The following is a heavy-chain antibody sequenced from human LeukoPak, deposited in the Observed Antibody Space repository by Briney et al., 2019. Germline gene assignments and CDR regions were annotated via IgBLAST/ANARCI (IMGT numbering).Heavy chain of an antibody. D-gene: IGHD3-3*01. J-gene: IGHJ6*02. CDR1: GGSISSYY. Sequence: KSSETLSLTCTVSGGSISSYYWSWNRQPPGKGLEWIGYIYYSGSTNYNPSLKSRVTISVDTSKNQFSLKLSSVTAADTAVYYCARDPGRWSGYYMVDYYYGMDVWGQGTTVTVSS. V-gene: IGHV4-59*01. CDR3: ARDPGRWSGYYMVDYYYGMDV. CDR2: IYYSGST.